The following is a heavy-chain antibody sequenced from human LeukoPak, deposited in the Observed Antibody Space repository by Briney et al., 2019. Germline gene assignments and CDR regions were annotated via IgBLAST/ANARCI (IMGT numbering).Heavy chain of an antibody. CDR1: GGSISSGGYY. Sequence: SETLSLTCTVSGGSISSGGYYWSWIRQHPGKGLEWIGYIYYSGSTYYNPSLKSRVTISVDTSKNQFSLKLSSVTAADTAVYYCARGRYYAFDYWGQGTLVTVSS. CDR3: ARGRYYAFDY. CDR2: IYYSGST. J-gene: IGHJ4*02. V-gene: IGHV4-31*03. D-gene: IGHD3-3*01.